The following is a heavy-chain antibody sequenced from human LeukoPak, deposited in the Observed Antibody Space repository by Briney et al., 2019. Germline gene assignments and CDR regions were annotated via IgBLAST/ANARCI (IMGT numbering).Heavy chain of an antibody. CDR1: GGSLNDYH. CDR3: TRATYSYDSSGYYALQD. V-gene: IGHV4-34*01. J-gene: IGHJ4*02. Sequence: SETLSLTCAVYGGSLNDYHWSWIRQSPGKGLEWIGEINHSGSTYYNPSLRSRATISVDTSQNHFSLRLNSVTAADTAVYYCTRATYSYDSSGYYALQDWGQGTLVTVSS. D-gene: IGHD3-22*01. CDR2: INHSGST.